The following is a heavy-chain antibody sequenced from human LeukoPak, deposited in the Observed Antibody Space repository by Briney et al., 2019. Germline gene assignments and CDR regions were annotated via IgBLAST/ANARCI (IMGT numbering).Heavy chain of an antibody. CDR2: IKEDGSRE. D-gene: IGHD5-12*01. Sequence: GGSLRLSCAASGFTFSTYWMTWVRQAQGKGLEWVANIKEDGSREYYVDSVTGRFTISRDNAKNSLYLQMDSLTAEDTAVYYCARDSPGYGAYVSWGQGTLVSVSS. CDR1: GFTFSTYW. V-gene: IGHV3-7*01. CDR3: ARDSPGYGAYVS. J-gene: IGHJ1*01.